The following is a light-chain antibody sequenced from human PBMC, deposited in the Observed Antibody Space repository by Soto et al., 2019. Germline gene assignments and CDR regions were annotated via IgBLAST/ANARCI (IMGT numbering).Light chain of an antibody. Sequence: EVVLTQSPATLSLSPGEGATLSCRASQSVSNYLAWYQQRPGQAPRLLIYDASSRATGIPARFSGSGSGTDFTLTITCLEPEDFAVYYCHQRSNWIFTFGPGTIVDIK. V-gene: IGKV3-11*01. J-gene: IGKJ3*01. CDR3: HQRSNWIFT. CDR1: QSVSNY. CDR2: DAS.